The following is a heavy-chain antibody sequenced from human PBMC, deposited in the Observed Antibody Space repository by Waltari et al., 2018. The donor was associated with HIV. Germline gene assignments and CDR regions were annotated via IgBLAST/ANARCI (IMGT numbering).Heavy chain of an antibody. CDR1: GYTFASYD. V-gene: IGHV1-8*02. D-gene: IGHD3-22*01. Sequence: QVQLVQSGAEVKKPGASVKFSFRASGYTFASYDINWVRQATGQGLEWMGWMNANGGNPGYAQKLQGRVTMTRNTSISTDYMELSSVRSEGTAVYYCARAQTYYYDSSGYTVDPWGQGTLVTVSS. J-gene: IGHJ5*02. CDR2: MNANGGNP. CDR3: ARAQTYYYDSSGYTVDP.